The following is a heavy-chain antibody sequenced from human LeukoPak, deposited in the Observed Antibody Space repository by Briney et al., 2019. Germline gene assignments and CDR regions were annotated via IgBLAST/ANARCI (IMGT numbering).Heavy chain of an antibody. J-gene: IGHJ4*02. CDR2: ISSSGSTI. V-gene: IGHV3-11*04. D-gene: IGHD3-22*01. CDR3: ARDDYYDSSGYYYD. Sequence: GGSLRLSCAASGFTFSDYYMSWIRQAPGKGLEWVSYISSSGSTIYYADSVKGRFTISRDNAKNSLYLQMNSLRAEDTAVYYCARDDYYDSSGYYYDWGPGTLVTVSS. CDR1: GFTFSDYY.